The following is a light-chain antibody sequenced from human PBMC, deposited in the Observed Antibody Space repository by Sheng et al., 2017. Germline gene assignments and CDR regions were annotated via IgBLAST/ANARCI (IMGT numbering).Light chain of an antibody. Sequence: EIVLTQSPGTLSLSPGERATLSCRASQSVSSSFLAWYEQKPGQAPRLLIYGSSSRATGIPDRFSGSGSGTDFTLTISRLEPEDFAVYYCQHRRNWPWTFGQGTKVEIK. J-gene: IGKJ1*01. CDR1: QSVSSSF. CDR2: GSS. V-gene: IGKV3D-20*02. CDR3: QHRRNWPWT.